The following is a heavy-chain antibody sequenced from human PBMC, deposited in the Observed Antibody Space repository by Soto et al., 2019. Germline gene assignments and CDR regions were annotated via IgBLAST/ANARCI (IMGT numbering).Heavy chain of an antibody. Sequence: QVQLVQSGAEVKKPGSSVKVSCKASGGTFSSYAISWVRQAPGQGLEWMGGIIPIFGTANYAQKFQGRVTITADKSTSTAYMEMSSLRSEDTAVYYCARACCGGDRYPGPYYYGMDVWGQGTTITASS. V-gene: IGHV1-69*06. CDR2: IIPIFGTA. CDR3: ARACCGGDRYPGPYYYGMDV. CDR1: GGTFSSYA. D-gene: IGHD2-21*02. J-gene: IGHJ6*02.